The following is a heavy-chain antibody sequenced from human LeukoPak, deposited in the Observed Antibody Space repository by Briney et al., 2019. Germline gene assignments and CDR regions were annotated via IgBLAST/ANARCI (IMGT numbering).Heavy chain of an antibody. CDR3: ATDLGGSSGWQTSGFDY. Sequence: GGSLRLSCAASGFTFSSYGMRWVRQAPGKGLEWAAVIWYDGSNKYYADSVKGRFTISRDNSKNTLYLQMNSLRAEDTAVYYCATDLGGSSGWQTSGFDYWGQGTLVTVSS. CDR1: GFTFSSYG. CDR2: IWYDGSNK. V-gene: IGHV3-33*01. J-gene: IGHJ4*02. D-gene: IGHD6-19*01.